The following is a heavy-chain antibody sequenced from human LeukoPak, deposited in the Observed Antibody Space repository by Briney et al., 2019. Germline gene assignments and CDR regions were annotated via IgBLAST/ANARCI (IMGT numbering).Heavy chain of an antibody. CDR3: ARENRDYGGNSDNHPHYYYYGMDV. V-gene: IGHV3-72*01. CDR1: GFTFSDHY. J-gene: IGHJ6*02. CDR2: TRNKANSYTT. D-gene: IGHD4-23*01. Sequence: GGSLRLSSAASGFTFSDHYMDWVRQAPGKGLEWVGRTRNKANSYTTEYAASVKGRFTISRDDSKNSLYLQMNSLKTEDTAVYYCARENRDYGGNSDNHPHYYYYGMDVWGQGTTVTVSS.